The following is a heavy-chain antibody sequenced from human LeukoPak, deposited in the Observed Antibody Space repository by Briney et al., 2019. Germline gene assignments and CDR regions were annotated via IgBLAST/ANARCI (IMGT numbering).Heavy chain of an antibody. CDR3: ARDLAWGGY. V-gene: IGHV3-21*01. J-gene: IGHJ4*02. CDR2: ITSSSSSM. D-gene: IGHD7-27*01. Sequence: PGGSLRLSCVASGFTINIYTMSWVRQAPGKGLEWVSSITSSSSSMYSADSVKGRLTISRDNAKNSLYLQMNSLRAEDTAVYYCARDLAWGGYWGQGTLVTVSS. CDR1: GFTINIYT.